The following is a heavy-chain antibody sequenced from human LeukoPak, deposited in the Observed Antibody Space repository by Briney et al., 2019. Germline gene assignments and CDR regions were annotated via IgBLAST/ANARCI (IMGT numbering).Heavy chain of an antibody. CDR2: IIPIFGTA. CDR3: ARGDCSSTSCYYYYGMDV. CDR1: GGTFSSYA. D-gene: IGHD2-2*01. J-gene: IGHJ6*02. Sequence: GASVKVSCKASGGTFSSYAISWVQQAPGQGLEWMEGIIPIFGTANYAQKFQGRVTITADESTSTAYMELSSLRSEDTAVYYCARGDCSSTSCYYYYGMDVWGQGTTVTVSS. V-gene: IGHV1-69*13.